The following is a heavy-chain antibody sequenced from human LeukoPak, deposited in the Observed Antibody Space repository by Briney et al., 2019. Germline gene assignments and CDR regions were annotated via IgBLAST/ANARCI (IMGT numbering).Heavy chain of an antibody. Sequence: SGTLSLTCAVSGGSIRSSNWWSSVRQPPGKGLEWTGEIYHTGNTNYNPSLKSRVTISVDKSKNQFSLKLSSVTAADTAVYYCATETYYDSSGPHFDYWGQGTLVTVSS. CDR2: IYHTGNT. CDR3: ATETYYDSSGPHFDY. CDR1: GGSIRSSNW. V-gene: IGHV4-4*02. D-gene: IGHD3-22*01. J-gene: IGHJ4*02.